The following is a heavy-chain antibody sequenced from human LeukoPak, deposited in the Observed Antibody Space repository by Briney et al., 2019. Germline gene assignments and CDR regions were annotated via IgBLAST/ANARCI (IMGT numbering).Heavy chain of an antibody. J-gene: IGHJ4*02. D-gene: IGHD6-13*01. Sequence: SETLSLTCTVSGGSISNYHWSWIRQPPGKGLEWIGYIYYSGSTYYNPSLKSRVTISVDTSKNQFSLKLSSVTAADTAVYYCARRGIAAAGYFDYWGQGTLVTVSS. CDR1: GGSISNYH. CDR3: ARRGIAAAGYFDY. CDR2: IYYSGST. V-gene: IGHV4-59*08.